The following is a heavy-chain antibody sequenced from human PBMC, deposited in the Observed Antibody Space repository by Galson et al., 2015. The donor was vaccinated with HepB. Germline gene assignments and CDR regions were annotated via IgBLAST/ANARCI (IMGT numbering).Heavy chain of an antibody. J-gene: IGHJ6*03. V-gene: IGHV3-30*18. CDR1: GFTFSSYG. Sequence: SLRLSCAGSGFTFSSYGMNWVRQAPGKGLEWVAVISYDGSNKYYADSVKGRFTISRDNSKNTLYLQMNSLRAEDTAVYYCPKDSGSASNHYYYYCYMDVWGKGSTVTVAS. D-gene: IGHD3-10*01. CDR3: PKDSGSASNHYYYYCYMDV. CDR2: ISYDGSNK.